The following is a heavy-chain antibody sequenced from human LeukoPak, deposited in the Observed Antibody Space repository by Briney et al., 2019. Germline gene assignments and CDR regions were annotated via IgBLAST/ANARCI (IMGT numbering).Heavy chain of an antibody. V-gene: IGHV4-31*03. CDR2: IYYSGST. CDR1: GGSISGGGYY. J-gene: IGHJ4*02. CDR3: AREVQSHRNRYDPDY. D-gene: IGHD1-1*01. Sequence: PSETLSLTCTVSGGSISGGGYYWSWIRQHPGNCLEWIGYIYYSGSTYYNPTLKSRVTISVDTSKNQFSLKLSSVTAADTAVYYCAREVQSHRNRYDPDYWGQGTLVTVSS.